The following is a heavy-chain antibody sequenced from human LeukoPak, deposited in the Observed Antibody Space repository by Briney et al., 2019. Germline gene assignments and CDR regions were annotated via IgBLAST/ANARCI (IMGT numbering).Heavy chain of an antibody. CDR2: IYWDDDK. CDR1: GFSLSTSGVG. CDR3: ARVGPTYYFDS. D-gene: IGHD1-26*01. Sequence: ESGPTLVKPTQTLTLTCTFSGFSLSTSGVGVGWIRQPPGKALEWLAPIYWDDDKRYSPSLKSRLTITKDTSKNQVVRTMTIMDPVDTATYYCARVGPTYYFDSWGQGTLVTVSS. V-gene: IGHV2-5*02. J-gene: IGHJ4*02.